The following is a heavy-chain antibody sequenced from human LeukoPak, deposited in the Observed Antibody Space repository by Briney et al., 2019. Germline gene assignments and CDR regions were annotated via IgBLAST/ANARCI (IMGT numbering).Heavy chain of an antibody. CDR2: ISYDGSNK. Sequence: ASGYTFTSYGMHWVRQAPGKGLEWVAVISYDGSNKYYADSVKGRFTISRDNSKNTLYLQMNSLRAEDTAVYYCAKAFVVVTAIPLGYWGQGTLVTVSS. CDR1: GYTFTSYG. J-gene: IGHJ4*02. V-gene: IGHV3-30*18. D-gene: IGHD2-21*02. CDR3: AKAFVVVTAIPLGY.